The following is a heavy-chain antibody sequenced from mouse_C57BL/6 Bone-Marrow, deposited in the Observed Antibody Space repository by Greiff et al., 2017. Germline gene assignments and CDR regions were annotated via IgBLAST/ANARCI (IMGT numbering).Heavy chain of an antibody. CDR3: GAVPFDY. CDR2: IDPSDSYT. J-gene: IGHJ2*01. V-gene: IGHV1-50*01. Sequence: QVQLQQPGAELVKPGASVKLSCKASGYTFTSYWMQWVKQRPGQGLEWIGEIDPSDSYTNYNQKFKGKATLTVDTSSSTAYMQLSSLTSEDSAVYYCGAVPFDYWGQGITLTVSS. CDR1: GYTFTSYW.